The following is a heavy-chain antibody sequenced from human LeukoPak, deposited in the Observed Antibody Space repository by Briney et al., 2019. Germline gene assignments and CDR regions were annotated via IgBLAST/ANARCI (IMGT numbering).Heavy chain of an antibody. V-gene: IGHV3-23*01. J-gene: IGHJ4*02. CDR1: GFTFSSYA. Sequence: PGGSLRLSCAASGFTFSSYAMSWVHQAPGKELEWASAISGSGGSTYYADSVKGRFTISRDNSKNTLYLQMNSLRAEDTAVYYCAKDSDGRGYSGYDPDYWGQGTLVTVSS. D-gene: IGHD5-12*01. CDR2: ISGSGGST. CDR3: AKDSDGRGYSGYDPDY.